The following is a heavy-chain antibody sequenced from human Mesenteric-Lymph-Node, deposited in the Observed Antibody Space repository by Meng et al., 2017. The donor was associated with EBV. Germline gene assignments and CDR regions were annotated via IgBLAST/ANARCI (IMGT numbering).Heavy chain of an antibody. D-gene: IGHD4-17*01. CDR3: AHRDYDDHRDSLDY. J-gene: IGHJ4*02. CDR1: GSSLSTSGVG. Sequence: QITLEESGPTLVTPTQTLTLTCTFSGSSLSTSGVGVVWIRQTPAKALEWLAVIYWDDDQRYSPSLRNRLTISKDTSKNQVVLTMTNVDPVDTATYYCAHRDYDDHRDSLDYWGQGTLVTVSS. CDR2: IYWDDDQ. V-gene: IGHV2-5*02.